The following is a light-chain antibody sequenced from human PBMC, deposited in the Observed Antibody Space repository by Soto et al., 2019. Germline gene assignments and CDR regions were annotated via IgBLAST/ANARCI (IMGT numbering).Light chain of an antibody. Sequence: DIQMTQSPSTLPASVGDRVTITCRASQSISSYLNWYQQKPGKAPKLLIYDASNLETGVPSRFSGSGSGTDFTFTISSLQPEDIATYYCQQYDNLPWTFGQGTKVDIK. CDR3: QQYDNLPWT. CDR1: QSISSY. CDR2: DAS. V-gene: IGKV1-33*01. J-gene: IGKJ1*01.